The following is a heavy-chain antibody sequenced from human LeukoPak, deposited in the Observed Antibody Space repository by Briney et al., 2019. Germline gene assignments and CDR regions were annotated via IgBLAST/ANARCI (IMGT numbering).Heavy chain of an antibody. CDR3: ARDMGIAVAGVLWY. CDR1: GYTFTGYY. Sequence: ASVKVSCKASGYTFTGYYMHWVRQAPGQGLEWMGWINPNSGGTNYAQKLQGRVTMTTDTSTSTAYMELRSLRSDDTAVYYCARDMGIAVAGVLWYWGQGTLVTVSS. J-gene: IGHJ4*02. CDR2: INPNSGGT. V-gene: IGHV1-2*02. D-gene: IGHD6-19*01.